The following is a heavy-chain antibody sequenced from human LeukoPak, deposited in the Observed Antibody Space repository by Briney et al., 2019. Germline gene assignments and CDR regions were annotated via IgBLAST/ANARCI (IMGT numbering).Heavy chain of an antibody. CDR3: ASRTMIVGSFDY. CDR1: GGSISSYS. V-gene: IGHV4-59*01. J-gene: IGHJ4*02. CDR2: IYYSGST. Sequence: PSETLSLTCTVSGGSISSYSWSWIRQPPGKGLEWIGYIYYSGSTNYNPSLKSRVTISVDTSKNQFSLKLSSVTAADTAVYYCASRTMIVGSFDYWGQGTLVTVSS. D-gene: IGHD3-22*01.